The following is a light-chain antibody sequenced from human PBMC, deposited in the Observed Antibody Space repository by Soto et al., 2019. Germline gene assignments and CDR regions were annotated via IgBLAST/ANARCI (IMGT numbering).Light chain of an antibody. CDR2: GAS. Sequence: PGERVTLSCRASQSVSSSYLTWYQQKPGQAPRLLIYGASTRATGIPARFSGSGSGTDFTLTISRLEPEDFATYYCQQLNSYPITFGQGTRLEIK. CDR3: QQLNSYPIT. V-gene: IGKV3D-7*01. J-gene: IGKJ5*01. CDR1: QSVSSSY.